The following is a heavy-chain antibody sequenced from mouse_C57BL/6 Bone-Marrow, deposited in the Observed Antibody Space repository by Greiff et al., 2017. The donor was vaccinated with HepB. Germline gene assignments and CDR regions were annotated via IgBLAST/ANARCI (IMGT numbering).Heavy chain of an antibody. V-gene: IGHV1-50*01. Sequence: QVQLKQPGAELVKPGASVKLSCKASGYTFTSYWMQWVKQRPGQGLEWIGEIDPSDSYTNYNQKFKGKATLTVDTSSSTAYMQLSSLTSEDSAVYYCARVGSSLRYFDVWGTGTTVTVSS. CDR2: IDPSDSYT. CDR1: GYTFTSYW. J-gene: IGHJ1*03. CDR3: ARVGSSLRYFDV. D-gene: IGHD1-1*01.